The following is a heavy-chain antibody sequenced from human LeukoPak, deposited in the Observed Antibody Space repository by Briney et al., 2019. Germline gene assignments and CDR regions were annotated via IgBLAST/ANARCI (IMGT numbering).Heavy chain of an antibody. V-gene: IGHV3-53*01. D-gene: IGHD4/OR15-4a*01. CDR1: GFTVSSNS. Sequence: GGSLRLFCTVSGFTVSSNSMSWVRQAPGKGLEWVSFIYSDNTHYSDSVKGRFTISRDSSKNTLYLQMNSLRAEDTAVYYCARRAGAYSHPYDYWGQGTLVTVSS. J-gene: IGHJ4*02. CDR2: IYSDNT. CDR3: ARRAGAYSHPYDY.